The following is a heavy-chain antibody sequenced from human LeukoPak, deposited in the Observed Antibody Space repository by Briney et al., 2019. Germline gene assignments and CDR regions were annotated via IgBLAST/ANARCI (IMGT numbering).Heavy chain of an antibody. V-gene: IGHV3-30-3*01. Sequence: PGGSLRLSCAASGFTFSSYAMHWVRQAPGKGLEWVAVISYDGSNKYYADSVKGRFTISRDNSKNTLHLQMNSLRTEDTAVYYCARDGYGLDTPMVSTIFDCWGQGTLVTVSS. D-gene: IGHD5-18*01. J-gene: IGHJ4*02. CDR2: ISYDGSNK. CDR1: GFTFSSYA. CDR3: ARDGYGLDTPMVSTIFDC.